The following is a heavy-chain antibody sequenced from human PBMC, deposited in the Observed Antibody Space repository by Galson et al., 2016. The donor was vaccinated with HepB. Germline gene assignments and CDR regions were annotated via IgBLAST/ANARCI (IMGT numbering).Heavy chain of an antibody. CDR2: ISGSGGST. CDR3: ARDGNWNRGMDV. Sequence: SLRLSCAASGFIFSNYAMSWVRQVPGKGLEWVSAISGSGGSTHYADSVKGRFTISRENAKKSLYLQMNSLRAEDTALYYCARDGNWNRGMDVWGQGTTVTVSS. J-gene: IGHJ6*02. D-gene: IGHD1-1*01. CDR1: GFIFSNYA. V-gene: IGHV3-23*01.